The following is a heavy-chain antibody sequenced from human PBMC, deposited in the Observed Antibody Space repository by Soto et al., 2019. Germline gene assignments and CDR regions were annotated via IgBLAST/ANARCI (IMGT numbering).Heavy chain of an antibody. CDR2: FYYSERT. V-gene: IGHV4-39*07. CDR3: ARVFGFGCMDV. CDR1: GSSISSGPYS. J-gene: IGHJ6*02. D-gene: IGHD3-10*01. Sequence: PSETLSLTCTFSGSSISSGPYSWGWIRQPPGEGLEWIGTFYYSERTHYNPSLESRVTISVDTSKNQFSLKLSSVTAADTAVYYCARVFGFGCMDVWGQGTTVT.